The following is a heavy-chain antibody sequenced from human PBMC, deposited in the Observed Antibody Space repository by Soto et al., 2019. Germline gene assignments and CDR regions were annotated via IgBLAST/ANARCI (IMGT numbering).Heavy chain of an antibody. CDR2: MNPNTGNT. V-gene: IGHV1-8*01. D-gene: IGHD3-16*01. J-gene: IGHJ4*02. Sequence: QVQLVQSGADMKKPGASVKVSCKASGYTFTHYDINWVRQATGQGLEWMGWMNPNTGNTGFAQKFQDRVTMTRNTSISTAYVELSSLRSEDTALYFCARGVWGPPFDFWGQGTPVTVSS. CDR3: ARGVWGPPFDF. CDR1: GYTFTHYD.